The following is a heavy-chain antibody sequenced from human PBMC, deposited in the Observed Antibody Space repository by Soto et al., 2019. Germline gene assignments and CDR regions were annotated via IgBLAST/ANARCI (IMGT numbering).Heavy chain of an antibody. CDR3: ARVDPRGVAVVRDY. J-gene: IGHJ4*02. V-gene: IGHV1-18*01. D-gene: IGHD3-10*01. CDR2: ISGFNGQT. CDR1: GNTFASHG. Sequence: ASVKVSCKASGNTFASHGFSWVRQAPGQGLEWMGWISGFNGQTNYALKFQGRVTLTTDASTSTAYMELRSLRSDDTAAYFCARVDPRGVAVVRDYWGQGTLVTVSS.